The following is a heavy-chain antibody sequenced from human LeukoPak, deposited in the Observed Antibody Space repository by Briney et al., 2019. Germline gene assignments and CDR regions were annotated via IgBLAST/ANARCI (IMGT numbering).Heavy chain of an antibody. CDR3: ARDSRIAAAGTLDY. J-gene: IGHJ4*02. CDR1: GFTFSSYS. D-gene: IGHD6-13*01. Sequence: GSLRLSCAASGFTFSSYSMNWVRQAPGKGLEWVSFISSSSRNIYDADSVKGRFIISRDNAKNSLYLQMNSLRAEDTAVYYCARDSRIAAAGTLDYWGQGTLVTVSS. CDR2: ISSSSRNI. V-gene: IGHV3-21*06.